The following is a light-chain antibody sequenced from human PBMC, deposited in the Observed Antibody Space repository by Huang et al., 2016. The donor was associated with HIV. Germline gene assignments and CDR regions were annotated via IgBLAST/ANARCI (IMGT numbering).Light chain of an antibody. Sequence: DIIMSQSPDSLTVSLGERATLNCRSSQSVYASSTSKNYMAWFQQKPGQPPRLLLFWASSRESGVPDRFSGSGSGTHFTLTIANLQPEDAAIYYCQQYYSSPQTFGQGTRV. V-gene: IGKV4-1*01. J-gene: IGKJ1*01. CDR3: QQYYSSPQT. CDR2: WAS. CDR1: QSVYASSTSKNY.